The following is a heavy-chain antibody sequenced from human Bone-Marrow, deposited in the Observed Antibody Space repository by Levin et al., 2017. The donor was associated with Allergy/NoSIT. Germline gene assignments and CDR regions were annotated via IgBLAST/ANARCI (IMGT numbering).Heavy chain of an antibody. CDR1: GGSIRSGDYY. J-gene: IGHJ4*02. CDR3: ARATTWAPQIDD. V-gene: IGHV4-30-4*01. D-gene: IGHD1-14*01. Sequence: KSSETLSLTCTVSGGSIRSGDYYWTWIRQPPGKGLEWIGYIYNSGSAYYNASLKSRLTISLDTAKNQFSLNLSSVTGADTAVYYCARATTWAPQIDDWGRGTLVTVSS. CDR2: IYNSGSA.